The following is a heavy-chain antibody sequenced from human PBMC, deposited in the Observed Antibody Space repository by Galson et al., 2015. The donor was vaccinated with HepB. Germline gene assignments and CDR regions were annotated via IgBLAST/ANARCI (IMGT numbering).Heavy chain of an antibody. V-gene: IGHV1-18*04. CDR3: ARVRRGIAADWVGAFDI. D-gene: IGHD6-13*01. J-gene: IGHJ3*02. CDR2: IGAYNGNT. Sequence: QSGAEVKKPGASVKVSCKASGYTFPSYGISWVRQAPGQGLEWMGWIGAYNGNTNYAQKLQGRVTMTTDTSTSTAYMELRSLRSDDTAVYYCARVRRGIAADWVGAFDIWGQGTMVTVSS. CDR1: GYTFPSYG.